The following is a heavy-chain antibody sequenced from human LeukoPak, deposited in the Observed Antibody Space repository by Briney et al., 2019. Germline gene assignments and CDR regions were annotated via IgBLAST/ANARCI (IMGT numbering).Heavy chain of an antibody. CDR1: GYTLTELS. J-gene: IGHJ4*02. CDR2: FDPGDGET. Sequence: VSVKVSCKVSGYTLTELSLHWVRQAPGKGLEWMGSFDPGDGETIYAQKFQGRVTMTEDSSTDTAYLELSSLRSEDTAVYYCATGDPYQLLEDWGQGTLVSVSS. V-gene: IGHV1-24*01. D-gene: IGHD2-2*01. CDR3: ATGDPYQLLED.